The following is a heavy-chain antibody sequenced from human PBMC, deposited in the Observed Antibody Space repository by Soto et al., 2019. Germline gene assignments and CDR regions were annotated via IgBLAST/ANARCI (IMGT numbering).Heavy chain of an antibody. CDR1: GFSLRSYG. J-gene: IGHJ4*02. CDR3: ARRDDPDY. CDR2: NWCDGSKK. V-gene: IGHV3-33*01. Sequence: GGSLRLSCAASGFSLRSYGMYWVRQAPGKGLEWVAVNWCDGSKKYYADSVKGRITISRDNSKNTLYLQMNNLRAEDTAVYYCARRDDPDYWGQGTLVTVSS.